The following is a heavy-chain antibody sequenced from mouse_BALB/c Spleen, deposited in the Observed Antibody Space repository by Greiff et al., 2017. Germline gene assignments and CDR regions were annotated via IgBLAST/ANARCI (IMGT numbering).Heavy chain of an antibody. CDR3: ARGRGYYGYDWYFDV. CDR1: GFTFSSYA. CDR2: ISSGGST. D-gene: IGHD1-2*01. Sequence: EVKLMESGGGLVKPGGSLKLSCAASGFTFSSYAMSWVRQTPEKRLEWVASISSGGSTYYPDSVKGRFTISRDNARNILYLQMSSLRSEDTAMYYCARGRGYYGYDWYFDVWGAGTTVTVSS. J-gene: IGHJ1*01. V-gene: IGHV5-6-5*01.